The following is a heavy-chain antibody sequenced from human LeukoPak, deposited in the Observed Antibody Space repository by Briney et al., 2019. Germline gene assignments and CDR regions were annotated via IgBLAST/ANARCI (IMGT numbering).Heavy chain of an antibody. V-gene: IGHV5-51*01. CDR2: IYPGDSDT. CDR1: GYSFTSYW. D-gene: IGHD3-9*01. J-gene: IGHJ5*02. Sequence: GESLKISCKGSGYSFTSYWIGWVRQMPGKGLEWMGIIYPGDSDTRYSPSFQGQVTISADKSISTAYLQWSSLKASDTAMYYCARLDYDILTGNPHWFDPWGQGTLVTVPS. CDR3: ARLDYDILTGNPHWFDP.